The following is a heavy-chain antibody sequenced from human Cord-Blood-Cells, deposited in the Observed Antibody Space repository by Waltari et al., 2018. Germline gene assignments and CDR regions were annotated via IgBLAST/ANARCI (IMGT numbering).Heavy chain of an antibody. CDR2: INPVSGGT. CDR1: GYTFTGYY. CDR3: ARGRDYGGNVCYGMDV. V-gene: IGHV1-2*04. D-gene: IGHD4-17*01. J-gene: IGHJ6*02. Sequence: QVQLVQSGAEVKKPGASVKVSCKASGYTFTGYYMHWVRQALGQGLEWMGWINPVSGGTKYAQKCQGWVTMTRETSISTAYMGLSRLRSDDTAVYYCARGRDYGGNVCYGMDVWGQGTTVTVSS.